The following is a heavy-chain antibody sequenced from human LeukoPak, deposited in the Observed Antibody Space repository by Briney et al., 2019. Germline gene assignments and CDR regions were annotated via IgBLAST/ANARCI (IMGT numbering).Heavy chain of an antibody. CDR2: ISYDGSDK. D-gene: IGHD1-26*01. J-gene: IGHJ4*02. CDR3: ARARGGTYGDFFDY. V-gene: IGHV3-30*05. CDR1: GFTFSSYG. Sequence: GGSLRLSCAASGFTFSSYGMHWVRQAPGEGLESVAVISYDGSDKYYADSVKGRFTISRDSPKNTLYLQMDSLRAEDMAVYYCARARGGTYGDFFDYWGQGTLVSVSS.